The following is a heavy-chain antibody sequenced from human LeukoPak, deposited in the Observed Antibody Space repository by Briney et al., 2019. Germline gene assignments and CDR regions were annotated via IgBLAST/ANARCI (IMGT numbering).Heavy chain of an antibody. D-gene: IGHD5-12*01. CDR1: GGTFSSYA. Sequence: SVKVSCKASGGTFSSYAISWVRQAPGQGLEWMGGIIPIFGTANYAQKFQGRVTITADESTSTAYMELSSLRSEDTAVYYCARIGIDSGYDRGYFDYWGQGTLVTVSS. J-gene: IGHJ4*02. CDR3: ARIGIDSGYDRGYFDY. V-gene: IGHV1-69*13. CDR2: IIPIFGTA.